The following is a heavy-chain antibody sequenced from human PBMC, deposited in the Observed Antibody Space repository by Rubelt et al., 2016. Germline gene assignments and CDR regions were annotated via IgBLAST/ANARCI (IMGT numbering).Heavy chain of an antibody. Sequence: QVQLQESGPGLVKPSETLSLTCTVSGGSISGYYWSWIRQPPGTGLEWMGFIDYAGNTNYNPSLKSRFTISVSKSQNQFPLKLSTVTAADTAVYYCAKELGYCSGTNCYGGTFDFCGQGTLVTVSS. CDR1: GGSISGYY. CDR2: IDYAGNT. D-gene: IGHD2-2*01. CDR3: AKELGYCSGTNCYGGTFDF. V-gene: IGHV4-59*12. J-gene: IGHJ4*02.